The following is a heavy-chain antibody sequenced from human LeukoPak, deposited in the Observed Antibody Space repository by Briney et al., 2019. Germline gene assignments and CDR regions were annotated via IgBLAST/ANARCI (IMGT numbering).Heavy chain of an antibody. D-gene: IGHD3-10*01. CDR1: GYIFTSYA. CDR2: INGGIGNT. V-gene: IGHV1-3*01. J-gene: IGHJ4*02. Sequence: ASVKISCKASGYIFTSYAMDWVRQAPGQRLEWMGWINGGIGNTKYSQKFQGRVAMTSDTSASTAYMELSSLRSEDTAVYYCATVGDYYGSGSWGDYWGQGTLVTVSS. CDR3: ATVGDYYGSGSWGDY.